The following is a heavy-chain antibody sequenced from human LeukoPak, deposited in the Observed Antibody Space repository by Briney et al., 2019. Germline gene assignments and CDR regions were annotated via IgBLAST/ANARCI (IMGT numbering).Heavy chain of an antibody. CDR1: GGSFSGHY. V-gene: IGHV4-34*01. D-gene: IGHD6-19*01. CDR3: ARDEPVAGIDY. J-gene: IGHJ4*02. CDR2: INHSGST. Sequence: PSETLSLTCAVYGGSFSGHYWSWIRQPPGKGLEWIGEINHSGSTNYNPSLKGRVTISVDTSKNQFSLKLSSVTAADTAVYYCARDEPVAGIDYWGQGTLVTVSS.